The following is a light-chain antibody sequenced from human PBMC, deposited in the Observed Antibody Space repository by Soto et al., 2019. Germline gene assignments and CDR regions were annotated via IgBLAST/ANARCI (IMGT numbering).Light chain of an antibody. CDR1: QSISSSF. J-gene: IGKJ1*01. Sequence: DIVLTQSPGTLSLSPGQRATLSCRASQSISSSFLAWYQQKPGQAPRLLIYGASSRATGIPDRFSGSGSGTDFTLTISRLEPEDFEVYYCQQCGSSPETFGQGTKVDIK. CDR2: GAS. V-gene: IGKV3-20*01. CDR3: QQCGSSPET.